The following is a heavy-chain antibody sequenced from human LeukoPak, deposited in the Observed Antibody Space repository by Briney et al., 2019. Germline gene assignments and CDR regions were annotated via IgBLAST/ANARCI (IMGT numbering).Heavy chain of an antibody. CDR2: ISSSSSYI. J-gene: IGHJ6*02. V-gene: IGHV3-21*01. D-gene: IGHD5-18*01. CDR1: GFTFSDAY. Sequence: GGSLRLSCAASGFTFSDAYMHWVRQAPGKGLEWVSSISSSSSYIYYADSVKGRFTISRDNAKNSLYLQMNSLRAEDTAVYYCARGDTAMVIGYYYYGMDVWGQGTTVTVSS. CDR3: ARGDTAMVIGYYYYGMDV.